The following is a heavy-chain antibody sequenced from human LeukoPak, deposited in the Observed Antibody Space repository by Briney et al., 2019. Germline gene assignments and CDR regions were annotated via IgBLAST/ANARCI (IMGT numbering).Heavy chain of an antibody. D-gene: IGHD2-15*01. CDR3: TRGKGDQGWY. J-gene: IGHJ4*02. V-gene: IGHV3-49*03. CDR1: GFTFGDYA. CDR2: IRSKAYGGTT. Sequence: GGSLRLSCIGSGFTFGDYAMSWFRQAPGKGLEWVGSIRSKAYGGTTEYAASVRGRFTISRDDSKSIAYLQMNSLKTEDTAVYYCTRGKGDQGWYWGQGTLVTVSS.